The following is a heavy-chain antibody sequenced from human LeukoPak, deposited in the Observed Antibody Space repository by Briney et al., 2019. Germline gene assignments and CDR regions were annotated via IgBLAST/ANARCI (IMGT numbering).Heavy chain of an antibody. CDR1: GFTFSSYA. Sequence: GGSLRLSCAASGFTFSSYAMSWVRQAPGKGLEWVSAISSSDDSTYYADSVKGRFTISRDNSKNTLYLQMNSLRADDTAVYYCANAPRDTSGFSFPNWFDPWGQGTLVTVSS. J-gene: IGHJ5*02. V-gene: IGHV3-23*01. D-gene: IGHD3-22*01. CDR2: ISSSDDST. CDR3: ANAPRDTSGFSFPNWFDP.